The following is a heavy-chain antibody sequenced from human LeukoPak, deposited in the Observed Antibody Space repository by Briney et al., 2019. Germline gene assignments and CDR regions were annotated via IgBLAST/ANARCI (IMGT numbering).Heavy chain of an antibody. Sequence: SVKVSCKASGFTFTSSAVQWVRQARGQRLEWIGWIVVGSGNTNYAQKFQERVTITRDMSTSTAYMELSSLSSEDTAVYYCASEPFGTYYGFDYWGQGTLVTVSS. V-gene: IGHV1-58*01. CDR1: GFTFTSSA. D-gene: IGHD1-26*01. J-gene: IGHJ4*02. CDR3: ASEPFGTYYGFDY. CDR2: IVVGSGNT.